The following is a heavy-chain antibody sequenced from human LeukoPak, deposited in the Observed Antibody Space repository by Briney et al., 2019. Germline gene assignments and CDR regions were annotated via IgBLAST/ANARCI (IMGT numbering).Heavy chain of an antibody. D-gene: IGHD3-9*01. J-gene: IGHJ4*02. V-gene: IGHV3-11*01. CDR2: ISDSGTTI. Sequence: GGSLRLSCAASGFTFSDHYMSWIRQAPGRGLEWISYISDSGTTIDYADSVKGRFTISRGNAKNSLYLQMKSPRAEDTAVYYCARDGSLTGYLGWGQGTLVTVSS. CDR3: ARDGSLTGYLG. CDR1: GFTFSDHY.